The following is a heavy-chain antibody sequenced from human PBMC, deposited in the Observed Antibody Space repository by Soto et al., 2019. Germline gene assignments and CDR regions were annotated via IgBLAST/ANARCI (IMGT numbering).Heavy chain of an antibody. CDR3: ARISRVPAKGRNSGMDV. V-gene: IGHV5-51*01. Sequence: PVESLKISCNCSGYTFTDYWIAWVRQMPGKGLEWMVMIYPGDSDTRYSPSFQGQGTISADKSMTTAYLQWNSLKASDTAMYYCARISRVPAKGRNSGMDVWGQGTTVTVSS. CDR1: GYTFTDYW. J-gene: IGHJ6*02. CDR2: IYPGDSDT. D-gene: IGHD2-15*01.